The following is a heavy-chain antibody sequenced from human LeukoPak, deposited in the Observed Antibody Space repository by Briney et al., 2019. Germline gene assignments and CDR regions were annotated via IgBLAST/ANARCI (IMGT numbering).Heavy chain of an antibody. D-gene: IGHD3-3*01. CDR2: ISGSGGST. CDR3: AKGPYYDFWSGQYYFDY. CDR1: GFTFSIYA. J-gene: IGHJ4*02. Sequence: PGGSLRLSCAASGFTFSIYAMSWVRQAPGKGLEWVSTISGSGGSTYYADSVKGRFTISRDNSKNTLYLQMNSLRAEDTAVYYCAKGPYYDFWSGQYYFDYWGQGTLVTVSS. V-gene: IGHV3-23*01.